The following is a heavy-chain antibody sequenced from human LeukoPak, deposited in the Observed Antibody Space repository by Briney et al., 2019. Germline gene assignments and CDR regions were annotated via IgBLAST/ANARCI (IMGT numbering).Heavy chain of an antibody. J-gene: IGHJ6*02. V-gene: IGHV4-61*08. CDR3: ARDLSSEGYYYYGMDV. CDR1: GYSISADYY. D-gene: IGHD6-6*01. Sequence: SETLSLTCAVSGYSISADYYWGWIRQSPGKGLEWIGYIYYSGSTNYNPSLKSRVTISVDTSKNQFSLKLSSVTAADTAVYYCARDLSSEGYYYYGMDVWGQGTTVTVSS. CDR2: IYYSGST.